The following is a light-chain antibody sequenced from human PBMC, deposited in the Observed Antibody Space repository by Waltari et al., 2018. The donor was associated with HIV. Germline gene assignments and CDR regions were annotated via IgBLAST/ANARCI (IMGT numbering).Light chain of an antibody. J-gene: IGKJ1*01. CDR2: GAS. V-gene: IGKV3-15*01. Sequence: EIVMTQSPATLSVSPGERATLSCRASQSVSSNLAWYQQKPGQAPRLLIYGASTRATGIPARFSGSGSGTEFTLTISSLQSEDFAVYYCQQYNNWPLTWTFGQGTKVEIK. CDR3: QQYNNWPLTWT. CDR1: QSVSSN.